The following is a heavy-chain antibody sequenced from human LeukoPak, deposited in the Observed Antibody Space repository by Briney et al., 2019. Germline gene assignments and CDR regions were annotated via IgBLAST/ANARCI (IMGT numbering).Heavy chain of an antibody. CDR2: IHPDGGEK. J-gene: IGHJ6*03. CDR1: GFGFSGYW. D-gene: IGHD1/OR15-1a*01. Sequence: GGSLRLSCAASGFGFSGYWMSWVRQAPGKGLEWVANIHPDGGEKYYVDSVKGRFTISRDNAKNSLYLQMNSLRAENTAVYYCARVRITTYSYYYMDVWGRGTAVTVS. CDR3: ARVRITTYSYYYMDV. V-gene: IGHV3-7*01.